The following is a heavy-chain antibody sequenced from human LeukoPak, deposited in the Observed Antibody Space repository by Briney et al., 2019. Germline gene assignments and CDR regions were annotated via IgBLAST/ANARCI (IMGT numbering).Heavy chain of an antibody. CDR3: ARDLLWGYDY. J-gene: IGHJ4*02. CDR2: INHSGST. V-gene: IGHV4-34*01. Sequence: SETLSLTCAVYGGSFSGYYWSWIRQPLGKGLEWIGEINHSGSTNYNPSLKSRVTISVDTSKNQFSLKLSSVTAADTAVYYCARDLLWGYDYWGQGTLVTVSS. CDR1: GGSFSGYY. D-gene: IGHD3-10*01.